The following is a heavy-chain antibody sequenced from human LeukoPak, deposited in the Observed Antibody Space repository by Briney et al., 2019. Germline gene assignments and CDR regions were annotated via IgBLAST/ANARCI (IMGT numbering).Heavy chain of an antibody. Sequence: SETLSLTCTVSGGSISSYCWSWIRQPPGKGLEWIGYIYYSGSTNYNPSLKSRVTISVDTSKNQFSLKLSSVTAADTAVYYCASFQGYDFWSGYSGPFDYWGQGTLVTVSS. CDR2: IYYSGST. J-gene: IGHJ4*02. CDR3: ASFQGYDFWSGYSGPFDY. CDR1: GGSISSYC. V-gene: IGHV4-59*01. D-gene: IGHD3-3*01.